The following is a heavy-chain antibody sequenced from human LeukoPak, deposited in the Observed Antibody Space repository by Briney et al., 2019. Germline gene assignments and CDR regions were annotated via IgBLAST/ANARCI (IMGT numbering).Heavy chain of an antibody. D-gene: IGHD3-10*01. CDR3: ARWGRFGSGSSRWFDP. CDR2: INPNSGDT. J-gene: IGHJ5*02. CDR1: GYTFTGYY. V-gene: IGHV1-2*02. Sequence: ASVKVSCKASGYTFTGYYMHWVRQAPGQGLEWMGWINPNSGDTNYAQLFQGRVTMTRDTSISTAYMEPTRLTSDDTAVYYCARWGRFGSGSSRWFDPWGQGTLVTVSS.